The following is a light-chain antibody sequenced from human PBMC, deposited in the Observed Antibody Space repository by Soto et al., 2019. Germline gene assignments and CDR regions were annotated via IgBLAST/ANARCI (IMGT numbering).Light chain of an antibody. CDR2: DAS. V-gene: IGKV3D-20*01. CDR3: QQFDNLIT. CDR1: QSINNNY. J-gene: IGKJ4*01. Sequence: EIVLTQSPATLSLSPGERATLSCGASQSINNNYLAWYQQKPGLAPRLLIYDASTRADGIPDRFSGSGSGTDFTLTISRLEPEDFAVYYCQQFDNLITFGGGTKVEIK.